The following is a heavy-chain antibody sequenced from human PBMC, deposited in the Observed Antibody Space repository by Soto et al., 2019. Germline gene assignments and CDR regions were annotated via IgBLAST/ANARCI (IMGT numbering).Heavy chain of an antibody. CDR3: ARDPQITIFGVVNVAGPMDV. Sequence: GASVKVSCKASGYTFTSYAMHWVRQAPGQRLEWMGWINAGNGNTKYSQKFQGRVTITRDTSASTAYMELSSLRSEDTAVYYCARDPQITIFGVVNVAGPMDVWGKGTTVTVSS. CDR2: INAGNGNT. CDR1: GYTFTSYA. J-gene: IGHJ6*03. D-gene: IGHD3-3*01. V-gene: IGHV1-3*01.